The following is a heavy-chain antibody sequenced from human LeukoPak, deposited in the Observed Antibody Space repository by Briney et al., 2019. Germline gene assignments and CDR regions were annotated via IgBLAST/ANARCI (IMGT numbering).Heavy chain of an antibody. J-gene: IGHJ6*03. CDR1: GDSVSSNSAA. CDR2: TYYRSKWYN. V-gene: IGHV6-1*01. D-gene: IGHD2-2*02. CDR3: ARGGHALGYCSSTSCYKGHSGGYYYYYYMDV. Sequence: SQTLSLTCAISGDSVSSNSAAWNWIRQSPSRGLEWLGRTYYRSKWYNDYAVSVKSRITINPDTSKNQFSLQLNSVTPEDTAVYYCARGGHALGYCSSTSCYKGHSGGYYYYYYMDVWGKGTTVTVSS.